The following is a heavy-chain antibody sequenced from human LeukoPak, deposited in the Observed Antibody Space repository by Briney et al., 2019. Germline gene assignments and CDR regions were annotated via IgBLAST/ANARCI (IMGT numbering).Heavy chain of an antibody. D-gene: IGHD5-18*01. V-gene: IGHV1-69*05. CDR1: GGTFSSYA. J-gene: IGHJ4*02. CDR2: IIPIFGTA. CDR3: ARDFTDTAMVTHYFDY. Sequence: GASVKVSCKASGGTFSSYAISWVRQAPGQGLEWMGGIIPIFGTANYAQKFQGRVTITTDESTSTAYMELSSLRSEDTAVYYCARDFTDTAMVTHYFDYWGQGTLVTVSS.